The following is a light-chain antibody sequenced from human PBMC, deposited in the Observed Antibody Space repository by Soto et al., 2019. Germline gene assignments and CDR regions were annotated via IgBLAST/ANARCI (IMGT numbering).Light chain of an antibody. CDR1: QGISSW. CDR3: QQANSFPLVT. Sequence: DIQMTQSPSSVSASVGDRVTITCRASQGISSWFAWYQQKPGKAPKLLIYAASSLQSGVPSRFSGSGAGTDFTLTISSLQPEYFATYYCQQANSFPLVTFGPGTKVDIK. V-gene: IGKV1-12*01. CDR2: AAS. J-gene: IGKJ3*01.